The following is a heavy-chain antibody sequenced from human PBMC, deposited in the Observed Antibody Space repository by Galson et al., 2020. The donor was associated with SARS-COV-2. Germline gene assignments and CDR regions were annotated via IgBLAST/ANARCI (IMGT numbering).Heavy chain of an antibody. D-gene: IGHD1-26*01. CDR2: ISYDGSNK. CDR1: GFTFSSYA. CDR3: ARAEGGSYYTAFYI. V-gene: IGHV3-30*01. Sequence: GGSLRLSCAASGFTFSSYAMHWVRQAPGKGLEWVAVISYDGSNKYYADSVKGRFTISRDNSKNTLSLQMNSLRAEDTAVYYCARAEGGSYYTAFYIWGQGTMVTVSS. J-gene: IGHJ3*02.